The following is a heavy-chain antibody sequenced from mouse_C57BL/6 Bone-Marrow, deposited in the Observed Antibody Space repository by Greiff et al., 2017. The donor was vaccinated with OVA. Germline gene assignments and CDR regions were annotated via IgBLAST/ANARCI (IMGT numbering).Heavy chain of an antibody. CDR1: GYTFTDYY. V-gene: IGHV1-76*01. D-gene: IGHD1-1*01. J-gene: IGHJ2*01. Sequence: QVQLQQSGAELVRPGASVKLSCKASGYTFTDYYINWVKQRPGQGLEWIARIYPGSGNTYYNEKFKGKATLTAEKSSSTAYMQLSSLTSEDSAVYFCARWEYGSSYYYFDYWGQGTTLTVSS. CDR3: ARWEYGSSYYYFDY. CDR2: IYPGSGNT.